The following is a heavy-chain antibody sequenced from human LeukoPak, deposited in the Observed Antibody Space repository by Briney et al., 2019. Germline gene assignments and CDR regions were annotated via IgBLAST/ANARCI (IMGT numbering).Heavy chain of an antibody. V-gene: IGHV4-39*01. D-gene: IGHD3-10*01. J-gene: IGHJ5*02. Sequence: PSETLSLTCTVSGDSISNSMYQWGWIRQPPGKGLEWIASIYYYGSTYYNPSLKSRVTISVDTPKNQFSLKVRSVTAADTAVYYCARNYGDFRPAWGQGTLVTVFS. CDR1: GDSISNSMYQ. CDR3: ARNYGDFRPA. CDR2: IYYYGST.